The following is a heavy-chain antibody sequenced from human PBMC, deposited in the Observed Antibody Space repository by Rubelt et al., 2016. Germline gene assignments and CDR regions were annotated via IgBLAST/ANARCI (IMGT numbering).Heavy chain of an antibody. Sequence: QVQLVQSGAEVKKPGASVKVSCKASGYTFTTYGINWVRQAPGQGLAWMGWISAYNGNTNHAQKIPGRVTMTTDTSTSTADMERRSLRSDDTAVYYCAREAYSGRYPLIDYWGQGTLVTVSS. D-gene: IGHD1-26*01. CDR3: AREAYSGRYPLIDY. CDR2: ISAYNGNT. CDR1: GYTFTTYG. V-gene: IGHV1-18*01. J-gene: IGHJ4*02.